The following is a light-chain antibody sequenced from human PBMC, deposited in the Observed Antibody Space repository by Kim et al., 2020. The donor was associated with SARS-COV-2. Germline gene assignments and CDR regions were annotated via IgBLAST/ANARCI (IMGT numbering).Light chain of an antibody. Sequence: DIQMTQSPSSLSASVGDRVTITCRASQRISTYLNWYQQQPGKAPRFLIYAASSLQSGVPSRFSGSGSGTDFTLTINSLQPEDFATYYCQQSFTTPLLTFGGGTKVDIK. CDR3: QQSFTTPLLT. V-gene: IGKV1-39*01. CDR1: QRISTY. J-gene: IGKJ4*01. CDR2: AAS.